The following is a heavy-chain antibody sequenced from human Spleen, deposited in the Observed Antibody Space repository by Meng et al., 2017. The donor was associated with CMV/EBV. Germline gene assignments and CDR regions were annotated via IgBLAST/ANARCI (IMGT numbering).Heavy chain of an antibody. CDR2: ISYDGSNK. CDR1: GFTFSSYA. J-gene: IGHJ6*02. V-gene: IGHV3-30-3*01. Sequence: VESLRLSCAASGFTFSSYAMHWVRQAPGKGLEWVAVISYDGSNKYYADSVKGRFTISRDNSKNTLYLQMNSLRADDTAVYYCARARGPYYYYYGMDVWGQGTTVTVSS. CDR3: ARARGPYYYYYGMDV.